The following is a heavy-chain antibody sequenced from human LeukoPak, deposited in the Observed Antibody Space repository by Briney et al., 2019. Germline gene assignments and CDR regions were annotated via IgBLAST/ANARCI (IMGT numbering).Heavy chain of an antibody. Sequence: GGSLRLSCAASGFTFSSYGMHWVRQAPGKGLEYVSAISNNGEDTYYADSVKGRFTISRDNSKNTLYLQMGSLRAGDMAVYYCVRGGGVVAGTYDYWGQGTLVTVSS. J-gene: IGHJ4*02. CDR1: GFTFSSYG. D-gene: IGHD6-19*01. V-gene: IGHV3-64*02. CDR2: ISNNGEDT. CDR3: VRGGGVVAGTYDY.